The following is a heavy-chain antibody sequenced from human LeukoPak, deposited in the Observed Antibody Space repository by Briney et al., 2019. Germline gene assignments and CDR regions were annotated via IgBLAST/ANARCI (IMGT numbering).Heavy chain of an antibody. D-gene: IGHD3-16*02. CDR2: IIPIFGTA. Sequence: SVKVSCKASGGTFSSCAISWVRQAPGQGREWMGGIIPIFGTANYAQKFQGRVTITTDESTSTAYMELSSLRSEDTAVYYCARASLRLGELSLYGLYFDYWGQGTLVTVSS. CDR3: ARASLRLGELSLYGLYFDY. V-gene: IGHV1-69*05. J-gene: IGHJ4*02. CDR1: GGTFSSCA.